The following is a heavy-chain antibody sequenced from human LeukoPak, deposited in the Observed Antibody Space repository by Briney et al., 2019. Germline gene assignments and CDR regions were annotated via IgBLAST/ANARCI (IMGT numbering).Heavy chain of an antibody. CDR3: ARDPLRYLRVGHYDY. V-gene: IGHV3-21*06. Sequence: PGGSLRLSCAASGFTFSNSAMNWVRQVPGKRLEWVSSIDYDSSHIYYAASVRGRFTISRDNARNSVYLQMNSLRVEDTAVYYCARDPLRYLRVGHYDYWGQGTLVAVSS. CDR2: IDYDSSHI. CDR1: GFTFSNSA. D-gene: IGHD3-9*01. J-gene: IGHJ4*02.